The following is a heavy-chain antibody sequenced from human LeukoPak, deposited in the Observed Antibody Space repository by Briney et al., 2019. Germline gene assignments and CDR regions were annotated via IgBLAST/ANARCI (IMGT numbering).Heavy chain of an antibody. D-gene: IGHD3-10*01. CDR2: IYYSGST. Sequence: SXTLXLTCTVSGGSISSYYWSWIRQPPGKGLEWIGYIYYSGSTNYNPSLKSRVTISVDTSKNQFSLKLSSVTAADTAVYYCARDLYLDYYDAFDIWGQGTMVTVSS. CDR3: ARDLYLDYYDAFDI. V-gene: IGHV4-59*01. CDR1: GGSISSYY. J-gene: IGHJ3*02.